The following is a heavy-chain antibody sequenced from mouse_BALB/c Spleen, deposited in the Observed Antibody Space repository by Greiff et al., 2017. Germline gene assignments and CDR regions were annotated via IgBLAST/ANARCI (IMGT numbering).Heavy chain of an antibody. V-gene: IGHV4-1*02. CDR1: GFDFSRYW. CDR2: FNPDSSTI. Sequence: VHLVESGGGLVQPGGSLKLSCAASGFDFSRYWMSWVRQAPGKGLEWIGEFNPDSSTIKYTPSLKDKFIISRDNAKNTLYLQMSKVRSEDTAIYYCTREGNPSYYAMDYGGQGTSVTVSS. J-gene: IGHJ4*01. D-gene: IGHD2-1*01. CDR3: TREGNPSYYAMDY.